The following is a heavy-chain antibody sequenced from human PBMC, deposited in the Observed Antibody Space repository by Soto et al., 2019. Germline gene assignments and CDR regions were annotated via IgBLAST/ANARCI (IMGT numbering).Heavy chain of an antibody. CDR1: GFTFSSYA. V-gene: IGHV3-30-3*01. J-gene: IGHJ4*02. CDR3: ARCDPAAYGNYFDY. Sequence: QVQLVESGGGVVQPGRSLRLSCTASGFTFSSYAMHWVRQAPGKGLEWVAVISYDGSNKYYADSVKGRFTISRDNSKNTLYLQMNSLRAEDTAVYYCARCDPAAYGNYFDYWGQGNLVTVSS. CDR2: ISYDGSNK. D-gene: IGHD2-21*01.